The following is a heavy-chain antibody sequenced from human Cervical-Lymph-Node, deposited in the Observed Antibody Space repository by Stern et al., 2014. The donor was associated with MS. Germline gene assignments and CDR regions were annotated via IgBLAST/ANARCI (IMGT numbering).Heavy chain of an antibody. CDR3: ARGPWGEYSRHYGMDV. CDR1: SYTFINYA. J-gene: IGHJ6*02. V-gene: IGHV1-18*01. CDR2: ISPYNDDT. D-gene: IGHD3-16*01. Sequence: VQLVQSGAEVKKPGASVKVSCTASSYTFINYAISWVRQAPGQGLEWMAWISPYNDDTSYAQELQGRVTMTTDTATNTASMERRSLTSDDPPVYYCARGPWGEYSRHYGMDVWGQGTAVTVSS.